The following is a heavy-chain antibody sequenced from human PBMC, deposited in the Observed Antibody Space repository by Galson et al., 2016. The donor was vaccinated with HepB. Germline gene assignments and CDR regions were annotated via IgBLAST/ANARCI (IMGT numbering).Heavy chain of an antibody. CDR2: IPIDGSTT. D-gene: IGHD4-23*01. V-gene: IGHV3-74*01. CDR3: ARDLGRGGRIDY. CDR1: GLILGHEC. Sequence: RLCRRASGLILGHECQHRFRHAPGKGLVWVSHIPIDGSTTTYADSVKGRFTISRDNAKNTLYLQMNSLRAEDTAVYYCARDLGRGGRIDYWGQGTLVTVSS. J-gene: IGHJ4*02.